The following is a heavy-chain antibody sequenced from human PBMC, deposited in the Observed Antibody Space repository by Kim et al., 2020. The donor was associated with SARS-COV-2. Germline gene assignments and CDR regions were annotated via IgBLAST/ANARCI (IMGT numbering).Heavy chain of an antibody. CDR2: INPNSGGT. J-gene: IGHJ6*02. Sequence: ASVKVSCKASGYTFTGYYMHWVRQAPGQGLEWMGRINPNSGGTNYAQKFQGRVTMTRDTSISTAYMELSRLRSDDTAVYYCASDRYCSGGSCYPRADTRMDVWGQGTTVTVSS. CDR3: ASDRYCSGGSCYPRADTRMDV. D-gene: IGHD2-15*01. CDR1: GYTFTGYY. V-gene: IGHV1-2*06.